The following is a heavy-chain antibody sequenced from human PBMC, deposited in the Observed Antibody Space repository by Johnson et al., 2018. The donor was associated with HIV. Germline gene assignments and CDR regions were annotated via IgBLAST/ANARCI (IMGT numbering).Heavy chain of an antibody. CDR3: AKDGDDGDEADGTKGAFDI. CDR2: ISGSGGST. V-gene: IGHV3-23*04. CDR1: GLTFSDYY. J-gene: IGHJ3*02. Sequence: MQLVESGGGLVKPGGSLRLSCAASGLTFSDYYITWVRQAPGKGLEWVSAISGSGGSTYYADSVKARFTISRDDARNTLYLQMNRLRVEDTALYYCAKDGDDGDEADGTKGAFDIWGQGTMVTVSS. D-gene: IGHD2-2*01.